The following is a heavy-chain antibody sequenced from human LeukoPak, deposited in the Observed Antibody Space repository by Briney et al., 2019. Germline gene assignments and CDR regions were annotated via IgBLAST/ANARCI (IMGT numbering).Heavy chain of an antibody. Sequence: ASVKVSCKASGFTFTDHYMHWVRQTPGQGLEWMGWINGKRGDTNYAQNFQDRVTMTRDTSTSTVYMELSRLTVDDTAVYYCARDHDWGVDYWGQGTLVTVSS. D-gene: IGHD7-27*01. CDR3: ARDHDWGVDY. J-gene: IGHJ4*02. CDR1: GFTFTDHY. CDR2: INGKRGDT. V-gene: IGHV1-2*02.